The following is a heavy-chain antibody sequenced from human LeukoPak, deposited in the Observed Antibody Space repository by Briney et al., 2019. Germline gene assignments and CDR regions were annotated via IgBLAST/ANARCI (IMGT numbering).Heavy chain of an antibody. CDR2: MNPNSGNT. J-gene: IGHJ4*02. CDR1: GYTFISYD. CDR3: ARIPTAICSNTSCLTGGY. Sequence: ASVKVSCKASGYTFISYDINWVRQATGQGLEWMGWMNPNSGNTGYAQKFQGRVTMTKNTSISTAYMELSSLRSEDTAVYYCARIPTAICSNTSCLTGGYWGQGTLVTVSS. V-gene: IGHV1-8*01. D-gene: IGHD2-2*01.